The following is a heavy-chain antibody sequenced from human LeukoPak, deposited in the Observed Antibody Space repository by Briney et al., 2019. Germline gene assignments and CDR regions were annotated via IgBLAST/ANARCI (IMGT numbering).Heavy chain of an antibody. CDR1: GGSISSYY. CDR2: IYYSGST. V-gene: IGHV4-59*01. Sequence: SETLSLTCTVSGGSISSYYRSWIRQPPGKGLEWIGYIYYSGSTNYNPSLKSRVTISVDTSKNQFSLKLSSVTAADTAVYYCAREKYYYDSSGYRDYMDVWGKGTTVTVSS. CDR3: AREKYYYDSSGYRDYMDV. D-gene: IGHD3-22*01. J-gene: IGHJ6*03.